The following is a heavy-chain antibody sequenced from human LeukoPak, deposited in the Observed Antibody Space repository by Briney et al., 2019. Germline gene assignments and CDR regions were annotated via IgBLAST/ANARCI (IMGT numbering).Heavy chain of an antibody. D-gene: IGHD1-26*01. V-gene: IGHV3-21*01. CDR2: ISSAGGST. Sequence: GGSRRLSCAASGFTFSNYAMSWVRQAPGKGLEWVSTISSAGGSTYYADSVKGRFTISRDNAKNSLYLQMNSLRAEDTAVYYCARDRGVSPSDAFDIWGQGTMVTVSS. CDR1: GFTFSNYA. CDR3: ARDRGVSPSDAFDI. J-gene: IGHJ3*02.